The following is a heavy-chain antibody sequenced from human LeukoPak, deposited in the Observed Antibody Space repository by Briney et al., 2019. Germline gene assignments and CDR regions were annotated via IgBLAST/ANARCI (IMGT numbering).Heavy chain of an antibody. CDR2: IKSKTDGEPT. Sequence: GSLRLSCVDSGFTFTNAWMSWVRQAPGKGREWMGRIKSKTDGEPTNYAEPVRGRFKISRDDSKSAVYLQMNSLKIEDTAVYYCTTDLGTYYHGSQRLIPIDYWGQGTLVTVSS. CDR3: TTDLGTYYHGSQRLIPIDY. V-gene: IGHV3-15*06. D-gene: IGHD3-10*01. CDR1: GFTFTNAW. J-gene: IGHJ4*02.